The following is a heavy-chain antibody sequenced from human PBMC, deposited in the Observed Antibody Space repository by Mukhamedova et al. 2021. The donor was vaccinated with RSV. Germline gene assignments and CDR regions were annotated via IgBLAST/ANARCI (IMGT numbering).Heavy chain of an antibody. CDR2: SGPNSGAT. J-gene: IGHJ3*02. D-gene: IGHD5-12*01. CDR1: TDYY. CDR3: VREGYTDGFDI. Sequence: TDYYIHWVRQAPGQGLEWMGWSGPNSGATNYAQRFQGRVTMTRDTSINTAYMDLSSLRSDDTAVYYCVREGYTDGFDIW. V-gene: IGHV1-2*02.